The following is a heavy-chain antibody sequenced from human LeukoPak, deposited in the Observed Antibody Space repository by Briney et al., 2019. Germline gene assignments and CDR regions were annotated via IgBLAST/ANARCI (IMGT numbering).Heavy chain of an antibody. CDR2: IYYSGST. V-gene: IGHV4-59*01. D-gene: IGHD2-8*02. CDR1: GGSISSYY. Sequence: SETLSLTCTVSGGSISSYYWSWIRQPPGKGLEWIGYIYYSGSTNYNPSLKSRVTISVDTSKNQFSLKLSSVTAADTAVYYCARLGDFRISRTGFDYWGQGTLVTVSS. CDR3: ARLGDFRISRTGFDY. J-gene: IGHJ4*02.